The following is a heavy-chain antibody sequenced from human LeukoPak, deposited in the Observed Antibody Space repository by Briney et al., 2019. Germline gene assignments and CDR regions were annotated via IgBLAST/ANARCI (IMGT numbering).Heavy chain of an antibody. Sequence: GGSLRLSCAASGFTVSSNYMSWVRQAPGKGLEWVSVIYSGGSTYYADSVKGRFTISRDNSKNTLYLQMNSLRAEDTAVYYCARDFSYGPATSGLGMDVWGQGTTVTVSS. D-gene: IGHD3-10*01. CDR1: GFTVSSNY. CDR3: ARDFSYGPATSGLGMDV. J-gene: IGHJ6*02. CDR2: IYSGGST. V-gene: IGHV3-53*01.